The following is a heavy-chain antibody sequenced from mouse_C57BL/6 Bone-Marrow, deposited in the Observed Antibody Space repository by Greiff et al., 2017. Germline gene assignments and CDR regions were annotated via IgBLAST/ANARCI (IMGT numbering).Heavy chain of an antibody. V-gene: IGHV1-85*01. J-gene: IGHJ3*01. CDR1: GYTFTSYD. Sequence: VQLQQSGPELVKPGASVKLSCKASGYTFTSYDINWVKQRPGQGLEWIGWIYPRAGSTKYNEKFKGKATLTVDTSSSTAYMELNSLTSEDSAVYFCARLLGAYWGQGTLVTVSA. CDR3: ARLLGAY. D-gene: IGHD4-1*01. CDR2: IYPRAGST.